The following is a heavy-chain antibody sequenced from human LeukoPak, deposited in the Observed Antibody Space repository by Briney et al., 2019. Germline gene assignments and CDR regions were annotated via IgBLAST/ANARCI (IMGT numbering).Heavy chain of an antibody. CDR1: GFTFSSYW. J-gene: IGHJ6*02. Sequence: GGSLRLSCAASGFTFSSYWMSWVRQAPGKGLEWVANIKQDGSEKYYVDSVKGRFTISRDNAKNSLYLQMNSLRAEDTAVYHCARDSKWFINDYYYGMDVWGQGTTVTVSS. D-gene: IGHD3-22*01. V-gene: IGHV3-7*03. CDR2: IKQDGSEK. CDR3: ARDSKWFINDYYYGMDV.